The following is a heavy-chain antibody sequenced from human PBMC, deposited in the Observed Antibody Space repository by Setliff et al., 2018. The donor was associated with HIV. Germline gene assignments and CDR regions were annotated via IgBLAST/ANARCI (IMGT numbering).Heavy chain of an antibody. D-gene: IGHD3-16*01. CDR3: ARTYYEHVWGNSNWFDP. CDR1: GGSFSGFY. Sequence: PSETLSLTCAVYGGSFSGFYWSWIRQPPGKGLEWIGEINHSGSTTYNPSLKSRVTISVDTSKNHFSLKLSSVTAADTARYYCARTYYEHVWGNSNWFDPWGQGTLVTVSS. J-gene: IGHJ5*02. CDR2: INHSGST. V-gene: IGHV4-34*01.